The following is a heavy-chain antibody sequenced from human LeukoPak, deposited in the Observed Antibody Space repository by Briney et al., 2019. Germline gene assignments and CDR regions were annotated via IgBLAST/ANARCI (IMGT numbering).Heavy chain of an antibody. Sequence: GGSLRLSCAASGFTFYTYTMNWVRQAPGKGLEWVSSISTTSSYIFYADSLKGRFTISRDNAKNSVYLQMNSLRPEDTAVYYCSRDRLGGLDYWGQGTLVTVSS. CDR3: SRDRLGGLDY. D-gene: IGHD5-12*01. J-gene: IGHJ4*02. CDR1: GFTFYTYT. CDR2: ISTTSSYI. V-gene: IGHV3-21*01.